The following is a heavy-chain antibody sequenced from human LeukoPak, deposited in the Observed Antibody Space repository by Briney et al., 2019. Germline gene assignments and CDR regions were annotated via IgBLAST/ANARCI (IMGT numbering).Heavy chain of an antibody. CDR1: GVSIGIYY. J-gene: IGHJ6*03. CDR2: IFTSGIA. V-gene: IGHV4-4*07. Sequence: SETLSLTCTVSGVSIGIYYWNWLRQPAGKGLEWIGRIFTSGIANYNPSLKSRATMSVDTSKNQFSLNLSSVTAADTAVYFCAREISGTYYTPLGYMDVWGKGTTVTVSS. D-gene: IGHD3-10*01. CDR3: AREISGTYYTPLGYMDV.